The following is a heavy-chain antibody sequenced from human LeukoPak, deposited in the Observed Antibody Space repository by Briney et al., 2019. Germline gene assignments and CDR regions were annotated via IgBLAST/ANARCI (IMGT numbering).Heavy chain of an antibody. Sequence: ASVKVSCKASGYTFTSYYMHWVRQAPGQGLEWMGIINPSGGSTSYAQKFQGRVTMTRDMSTSTVYMELSSLRAEDTAVYYCAKSLRKTVLGSYYYFYYYMDVWGKGTTVTVSS. CDR3: AKSLRKTVLGSYYYFYYYMDV. CDR1: GYTFTSYY. D-gene: IGHD3-10*02. V-gene: IGHV1-46*01. J-gene: IGHJ6*03. CDR2: INPSGGST.